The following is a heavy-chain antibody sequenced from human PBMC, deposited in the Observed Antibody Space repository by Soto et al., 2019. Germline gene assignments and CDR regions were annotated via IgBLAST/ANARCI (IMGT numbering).Heavy chain of an antibody. J-gene: IGHJ5*02. D-gene: IGHD2-2*01. CDR2: INHSGST. Sequence: SETLSLTCAVYGGSFSGYYWSWIRQPPGKGLEWIGEINHSGSTNYNPSLKSRVTISVDTSKNQFSLKLSSVTAADTAVYYCARAGRLPYVVVPAASYVNWFDPWGQGTLVTVSS. CDR1: GGSFSGYY. V-gene: IGHV4-34*01. CDR3: ARAGRLPYVVVPAASYVNWFDP.